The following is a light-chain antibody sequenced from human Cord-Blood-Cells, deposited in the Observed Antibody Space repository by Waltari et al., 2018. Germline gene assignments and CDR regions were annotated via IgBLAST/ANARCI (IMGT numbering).Light chain of an antibody. V-gene: IGKV3-11*01. CDR1: QSVSSY. CDR3: QQRSNWPPT. CDR2: DAS. J-gene: IGKJ4*01. Sequence: EIVLTQSPATLSLSPGERATLSGRASQSVSSYLAWYQQKPGQAPRLLIYDASNMATGIPARFSGSGSGTDFTLTISSLEPEDFAVYYCQQRSNWPPTFGGGTKVEIK.